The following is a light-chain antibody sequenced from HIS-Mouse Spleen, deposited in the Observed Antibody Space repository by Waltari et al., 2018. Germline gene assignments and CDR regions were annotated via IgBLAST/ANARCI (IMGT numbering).Light chain of an antibody. J-gene: IGLJ3*02. CDR1: SSDVGSYNL. V-gene: IGLV2-23*01. CDR3: CSYAGSRV. Sequence: QSALTQPASGSGSPGQSITIPCTGTSSDVGSYNLVSWYQQHPGKAPKLMIYEGSKRPSGVSNRFSGSKSGNTASLTISGLQAEDEADYYCCSYAGSRVFGGGTKLTVL. CDR2: EGS.